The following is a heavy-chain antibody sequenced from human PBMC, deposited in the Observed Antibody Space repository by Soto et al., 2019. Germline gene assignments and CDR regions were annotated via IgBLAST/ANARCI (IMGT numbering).Heavy chain of an antibody. D-gene: IGHD2-2*01. CDR1: GYTFTSYW. V-gene: IGHV5-51*01. Sequence: RGESLKISCKGSGYTFTSYWIGWVRQMPGKGLEWMGIIYPGDSDIRYSPSFQGQVSISADKSINTAYLQWRSLKASDTAIYYCARQLLGFCSSASCLNYYYYGMDVWGPGTTVTVYS. CDR2: IYPGDSDI. CDR3: ARQLLGFCSSASCLNYYYYGMDV. J-gene: IGHJ6*02.